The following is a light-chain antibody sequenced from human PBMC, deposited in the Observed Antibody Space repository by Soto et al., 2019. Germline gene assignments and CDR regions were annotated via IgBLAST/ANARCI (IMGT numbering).Light chain of an antibody. Sequence: DIPVTQSPSSLSASVGDSVSITCRASQKIKGYLNWYQQKPGKAPEVLIYGDSTLQSGVPSRFSGSGSGTDFTLTISSLRPEDFATYYCQLSFSTPQTFGQGTKLEIK. J-gene: IGKJ2*01. CDR1: QKIKGY. CDR2: GDS. V-gene: IGKV1-39*01. CDR3: QLSFSTPQT.